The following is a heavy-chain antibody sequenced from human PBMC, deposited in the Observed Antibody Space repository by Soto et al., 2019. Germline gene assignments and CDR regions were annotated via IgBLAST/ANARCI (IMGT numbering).Heavy chain of an antibody. CDR1: GFIFSNYG. Sequence: QVQLVESGGGVVQPGKSLRLSCAASGFIFSNYGMHWVRQAPGKRLEWVALISFAGKNRNYADCVKGRFTIYRDNPKNTLYLEMNSLRPEDTAFYYCAKRGGVVGGSEHPFFEYWGQGTLVTVSS. V-gene: IGHV3-30*18. D-gene: IGHD2-15*01. CDR2: ISFAGKNR. CDR3: AKRGGVVGGSEHPFFEY. J-gene: IGHJ4*02.